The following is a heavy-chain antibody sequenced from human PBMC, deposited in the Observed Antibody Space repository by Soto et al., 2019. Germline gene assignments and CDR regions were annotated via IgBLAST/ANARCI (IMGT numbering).Heavy chain of an antibody. CDR2: IIPIFGAT. CDR1: GGTFTKYV. Sequence: QVQLVQSGTEVKKPGSSVKVSCKASGGTFTKYVISWVRQAPRQGLAWMGGIIPIFGATTYAETFQDRLTITADESTTTAYMQLTSLTSEDSAVYYCATALSLAGNFYYGSDVWGQGTTFTVS. V-gene: IGHV1-69*01. D-gene: IGHD3-10*01. J-gene: IGHJ6*02. CDR3: ATALSLAGNFYYGSDV.